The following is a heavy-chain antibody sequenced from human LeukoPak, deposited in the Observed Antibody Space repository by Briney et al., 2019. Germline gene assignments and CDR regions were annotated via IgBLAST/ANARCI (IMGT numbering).Heavy chain of an antibody. J-gene: IGHJ4*02. V-gene: IGHV3-23*01. CDR1: GFTFSTSA. CDR2: IDGSGGST. D-gene: IGHD3-16*01. Sequence: PGGSLRLSCAVSGFTFSTSAMNWVRQAPGKGLEWVSFIDGSGGSTYYAESVKGRFTISRDNSKNTLFLQMNSLRADDTAVYYCAKRTGGGDFDYWGQGTLVTVSS. CDR3: AKRTGGGDFDY.